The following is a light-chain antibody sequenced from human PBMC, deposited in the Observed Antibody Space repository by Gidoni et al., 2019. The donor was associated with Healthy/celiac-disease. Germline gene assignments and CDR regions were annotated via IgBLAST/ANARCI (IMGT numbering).Light chain of an antibody. Sequence: VLTQSPGTLSLSPGERATLSCRASQSVSSSYLAWYQQKPGQAPRLLIYGASSRATGIPDRFSGSGSGTDFTLTISRLEPEDFAVYYCQQYGSSPWTFGQGTKVEIK. J-gene: IGKJ1*01. CDR3: QQYGSSPWT. V-gene: IGKV3-20*01. CDR1: QSVSSSY. CDR2: GAS.